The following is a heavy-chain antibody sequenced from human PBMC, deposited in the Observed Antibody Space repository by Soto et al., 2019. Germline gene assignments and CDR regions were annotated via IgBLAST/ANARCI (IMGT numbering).Heavy chain of an antibody. Sequence: SETLSLTCTVSGGSISSYYWSWIRQPPGKGLEWIGYIYYSGSTNYNPSLKSRVTISVDTSKNQFSLKLSSVTAADTAVYYCARVASAGTVDYWGQGTLVTVSS. CDR2: IYYSGST. D-gene: IGHD6-13*01. CDR3: ARVASAGTVDY. J-gene: IGHJ4*02. V-gene: IGHV4-59*01. CDR1: GGSISSYY.